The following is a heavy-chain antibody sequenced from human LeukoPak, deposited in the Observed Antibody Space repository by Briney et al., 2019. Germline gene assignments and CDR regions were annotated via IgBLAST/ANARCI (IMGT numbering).Heavy chain of an antibody. Sequence: GGSLRLSCAASGFTFSSYAMSWVRQAPGKGLEWVSAIGGSGGSTYYADSVKGRFTISRDNSKNTLYLQMNSLRAEDTAVYYCANGIAARTYYYYGMDVWGQGTTVTVSS. D-gene: IGHD6-6*01. CDR1: GFTFSSYA. J-gene: IGHJ6*02. CDR2: IGGSGGST. CDR3: ANGIAARTYYYYGMDV. V-gene: IGHV3-23*01.